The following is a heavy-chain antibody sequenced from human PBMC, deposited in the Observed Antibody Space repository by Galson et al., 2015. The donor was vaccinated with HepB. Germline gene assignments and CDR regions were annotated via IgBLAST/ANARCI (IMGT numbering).Heavy chain of an antibody. J-gene: IGHJ4*02. V-gene: IGHV3-23*01. Sequence: SLRLSCAATGFTFSIYAMSWVRQAPGKGLEWVSSISNGAGSTYYADSVKGRFTISRDNSKNTLYLQMNSLRAEDTAVYYCAKSFYYGSGSLDYWGQGTLVTVSS. D-gene: IGHD3-10*01. CDR1: GFTFSIYA. CDR2: ISNGAGST. CDR3: AKSFYYGSGSLDY.